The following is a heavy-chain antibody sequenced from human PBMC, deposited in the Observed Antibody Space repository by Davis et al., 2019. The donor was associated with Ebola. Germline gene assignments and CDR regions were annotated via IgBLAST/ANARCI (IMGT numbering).Heavy chain of an antibody. D-gene: IGHD6-13*01. J-gene: IGHJ2*01. CDR3: ARDLGWWSSSWNYWYFDL. CDR1: GYTFTSYG. CDR2: INPKRGGT. Sequence: ASVKVSCKASGYTFTSYGISWVRLAPGQGLEWMGWINPKRGGTNYAQKLQGRVTMTRATSISTAFMELSRLRSYDTAVYYCARDLGWWSSSWNYWYFDLWGRGTLVTVSS. V-gene: IGHV1-2*02.